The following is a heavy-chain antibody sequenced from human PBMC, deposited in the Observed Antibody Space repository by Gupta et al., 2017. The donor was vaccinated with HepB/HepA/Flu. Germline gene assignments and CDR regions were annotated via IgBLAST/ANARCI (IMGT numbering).Heavy chain of an antibody. CDR1: GGTFGPYP. CDR2: IIPMVGIG. CDR3: ARDPPTSGNLNVNWFDP. Sequence: QVQLVQSGAEVKKPGSSVTVSCKASGGTFGPYPIRWVRQAPGQGLEWMGRIIPMVGIGDYAQKFRGRVTITADKSTTTSYMSLTSLRSEDTAVYYCARDPPTSGNLNVNWFDPWGQGTLVTVSS. D-gene: IGHD3-9*01. J-gene: IGHJ5*02. V-gene: IGHV1-69*04.